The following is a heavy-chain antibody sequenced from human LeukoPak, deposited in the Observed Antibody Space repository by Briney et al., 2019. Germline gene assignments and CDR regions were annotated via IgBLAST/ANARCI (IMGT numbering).Heavy chain of an antibody. J-gene: IGHJ6*02. Sequence: ASVKVSCKASGYTFTSYGISWVRQAPGQGLEWMGWISAYNGNTNYAQKLQGRVIMTTDTSTSTAYMELRSLRSDDTAVYYCARSYCSSTSCFSPPYYNNGMDVWGQGTTVTVSS. D-gene: IGHD2-2*01. CDR2: ISAYNGNT. CDR1: GYTFTSYG. V-gene: IGHV1-18*01. CDR3: ARSYCSSTSCFSPPYYNNGMDV.